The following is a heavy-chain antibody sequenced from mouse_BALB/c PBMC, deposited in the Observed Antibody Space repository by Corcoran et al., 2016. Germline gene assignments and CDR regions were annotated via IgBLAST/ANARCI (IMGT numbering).Heavy chain of an antibody. V-gene: IGHV1-9*01. Sequence: QVQLQQSGAELMKPGASVKISCKATGYTFSSYWIEWVKQRPGHGLEWIGEILPGRGSTNYNEKFKGKATFTADTSSNTAYMQLSSLTSEDSAVYYCARMGNYRFAYWGQGTLVTVSA. J-gene: IGHJ3*01. CDR1: GYTFSSYW. D-gene: IGHD2-1*01. CDR2: ILPGRGST. CDR3: ARMGNYRFAY.